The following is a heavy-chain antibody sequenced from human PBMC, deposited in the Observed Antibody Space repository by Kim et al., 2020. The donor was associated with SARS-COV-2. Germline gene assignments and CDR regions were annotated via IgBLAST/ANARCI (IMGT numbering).Heavy chain of an antibody. CDR1: GFTFATYP. CDR3: AKGSGAVAGRMV. CDR2: LSGSGAST. V-gene: IGHV3-23*01. D-gene: IGHD6-19*01. Sequence: GGSLRLSCAASGFTFATYPMIWVRQAPGKGLEWVSGLSGSGASTYYADSVQGRFTISRDNSKNTLFLQMNSLRGEDTAVYYCAKGSGAVAGRMVWGQGTLVTVSS. J-gene: IGHJ4*02.